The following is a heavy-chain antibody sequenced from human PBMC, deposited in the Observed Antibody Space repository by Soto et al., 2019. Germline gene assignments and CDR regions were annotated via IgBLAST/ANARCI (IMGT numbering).Heavy chain of an antibody. D-gene: IGHD4-17*01. J-gene: IGHJ4*02. Sequence: ASVKVSCKASGYTFTSYGISWVRQAPGQGLEWMGWISAYNGNTNYAQKLQGRVTMTTDTSTSTAYMELRSLRSDDTAVYYCARALAAHYGDYVLGYWGQGTLVTVSS. CDR2: ISAYNGNT. CDR3: ARALAAHYGDYVLGY. V-gene: IGHV1-18*01. CDR1: GYTFTSYG.